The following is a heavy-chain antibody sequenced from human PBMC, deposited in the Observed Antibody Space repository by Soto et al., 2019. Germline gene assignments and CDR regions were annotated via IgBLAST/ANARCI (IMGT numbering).Heavy chain of an antibody. J-gene: IGHJ4*02. CDR1: GGSFSGYY. CDR2: INHSGST. D-gene: IGHD5-12*01. CDR3: ARGTDIVATSHY. V-gene: IGHV4-34*01. Sequence: QVQLQQWGAGLLKPSETLSLTCAVYGGSFSGYYWSWIRQPPGKGLEWIGEINHSGSTNYNPSLKSRVTISVDTSKNQFSLKLSSVTAADTAVYYCARGTDIVATSHYWGQGTPVTVSS.